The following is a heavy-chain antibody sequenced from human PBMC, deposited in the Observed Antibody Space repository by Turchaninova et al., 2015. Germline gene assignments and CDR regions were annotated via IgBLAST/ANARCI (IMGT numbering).Heavy chain of an antibody. D-gene: IGHD5-24*01. CDR2: IFPINFDT. V-gene: IGHV5-51*01. CDR3: ARFGGPTFTNWYFDL. J-gene: IGHJ2*01. Sequence: EVQLVQSGAEVKKTGESLRISCEGSGYSVDGYGIGWVRQMPGEGLELMGIIFPINFDTRYSPSFQGQVTFSVDKSIRTAYLQWSSLKASDTAMYYCARFGGPTFTNWYFDLWGRGTLVTVSS. CDR1: GYSVDGYG.